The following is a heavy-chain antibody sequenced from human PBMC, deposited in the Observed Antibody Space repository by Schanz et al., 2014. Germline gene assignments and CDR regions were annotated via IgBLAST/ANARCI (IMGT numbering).Heavy chain of an antibody. CDR2: ISSSGSTI. V-gene: IGHV3-11*01. CDR3: AKDRQNRVNRVGYYYGMDV. Sequence: QVQLVDSGGGLVKPGGSLRLSCAASGFTFSDYYMTWIRQAPGKGLEWVSDISSSGSTIYYADSVKGRFTISRDNAKNSLYLQMNSLRAEDTALYYCAKDRQNRVNRVGYYYGMDVWGQGTTVTVSS. CDR1: GFTFSDYY. D-gene: IGHD3-16*01. J-gene: IGHJ6*02.